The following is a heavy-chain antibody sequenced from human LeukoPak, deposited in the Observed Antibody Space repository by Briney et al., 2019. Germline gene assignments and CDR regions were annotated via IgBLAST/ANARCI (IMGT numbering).Heavy chain of an antibody. CDR2: INHSGST. CDR3: ARGGGYSSGWSSFNWFDP. J-gene: IGHJ5*02. Sequence: SETLSLTCAVYGGSFSGYYWSWIRQPPGKGLEWIGEINHSGSTNYNPSLKSRVTISVDTSKNQFSLKLSSVTAADRAVYYCARGGGYSSGWSSFNWFDPWGQGTLVTVSS. V-gene: IGHV4-34*01. CDR1: GGSFSGYY. D-gene: IGHD6-19*01.